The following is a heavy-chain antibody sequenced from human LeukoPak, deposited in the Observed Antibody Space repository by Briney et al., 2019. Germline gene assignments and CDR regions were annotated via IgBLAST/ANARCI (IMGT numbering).Heavy chain of an antibody. CDR2: IGTAGDP. Sequence: GGSLRLSCAASGFTFSSYDMHWVRQAKGKGLEWVSAIGTAGDPYYPGSVKGRFTISRENAKNSLYLQMNSLRAGDTAVYYCARGGSYYYDSSGYYPYFDYWGQGTLVTVSS. D-gene: IGHD3-22*01. V-gene: IGHV3-13*05. CDR3: ARGGSYYYDSSGYYPYFDY. CDR1: GFTFSSYD. J-gene: IGHJ4*02.